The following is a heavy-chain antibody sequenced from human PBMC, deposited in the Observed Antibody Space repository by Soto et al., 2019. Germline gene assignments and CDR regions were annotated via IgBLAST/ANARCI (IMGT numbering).Heavy chain of an antibody. D-gene: IGHD2-2*01. Sequence: EVELVESGGGLVKPGGSLRLSCAASGFPFSTYTMNWVRQAPGKGLEWVSCISGSRSYIYYADSVKGRLTISRDNAKNSLYLQVNSLRAEDTAVYYCARGSGPAQYWGQGTLVTVSS. V-gene: IGHV3-21*01. CDR2: ISGSRSYI. CDR1: GFPFSTYT. CDR3: ARGSGPAQY. J-gene: IGHJ4*02.